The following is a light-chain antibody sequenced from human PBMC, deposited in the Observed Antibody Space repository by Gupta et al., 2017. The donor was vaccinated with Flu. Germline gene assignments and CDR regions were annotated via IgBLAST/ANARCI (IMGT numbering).Light chain of an antibody. CDR1: QSVSGNL. V-gene: IGKV3-20*01. CDR3: QQDDRTPRT. J-gene: IGKJ1*01. CDR2: GAS. Sequence: ETVLTQSPGTLSLSPGERVTLPCRASQSVSGNLFAWYQQKPGQAPRLLIYGASSRATGIPDRFSGGGSGTDFTLTISRLEPEDFAVYFCQQDDRTPRTFGQGTKVEIK.